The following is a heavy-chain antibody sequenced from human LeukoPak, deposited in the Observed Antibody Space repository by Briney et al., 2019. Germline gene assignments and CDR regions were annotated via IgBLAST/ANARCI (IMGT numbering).Heavy chain of an antibody. CDR2: IYYSGDT. CDR3: ARVYYSSSYDYWYFNL. J-gene: IGHJ2*01. Sequence: PSETLSLTCTVSGGSIRSYYWSWIRQPPGKGLEWIGYIYYSGDTNYNTSLKSRLTISIDTSKNQCSLKLSSVTAADTAVYYCARVYYSSSYDYWYFNLWGRGTLVTVSS. CDR1: GGSIRSYY. V-gene: IGHV4-59*01. D-gene: IGHD6-13*01.